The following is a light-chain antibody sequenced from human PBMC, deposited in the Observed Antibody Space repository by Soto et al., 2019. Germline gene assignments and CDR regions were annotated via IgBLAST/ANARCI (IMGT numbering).Light chain of an antibody. Sequence: EIVMTQSPATLSVSPGERATLSCRASQSVSSNLAWYQQKPGQAPRLLIYDASTRATGIPARFSGSGSGTYFTLTISSLQSEDFGVYYCQQYNNWPRTFGQGTKVEI. CDR1: QSVSSN. CDR2: DAS. CDR3: QQYNNWPRT. J-gene: IGKJ1*01. V-gene: IGKV3-15*01.